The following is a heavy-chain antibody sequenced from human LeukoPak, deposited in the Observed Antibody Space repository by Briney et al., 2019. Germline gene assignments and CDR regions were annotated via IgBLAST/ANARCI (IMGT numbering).Heavy chain of an antibody. D-gene: IGHD2-15*01. Sequence: GRSLRLSCAASGFTFSSYGMHWVRQAPGKGLEWVAVISYDGSNKYYADSVKGRFTISRDNSKNTLYLQMNSLRAEDTAVYYCAGGNWFDPWGQRTLVTVSS. V-gene: IGHV3-30*03. CDR3: AGGNWFDP. CDR1: GFTFSSYG. CDR2: ISYDGSNK. J-gene: IGHJ5*02.